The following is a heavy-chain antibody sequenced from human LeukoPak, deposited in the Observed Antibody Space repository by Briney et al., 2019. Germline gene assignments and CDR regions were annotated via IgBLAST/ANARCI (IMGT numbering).Heavy chain of an antibody. Sequence: PSETLSLTCAVYGGSFSGYYWSWIRQPPGKGLEWIGEINHSGSTNYNPSLKCRVTISVDTSKNQFSLKLSSVTAADTAVYYCARGPRFLEWLLFRGGVSSDYYYYGMDVWGQGTTVTVSS. J-gene: IGHJ6*02. CDR1: GGSFSGYY. V-gene: IGHV4-34*01. CDR2: INHSGST. D-gene: IGHD3-3*01. CDR3: ARGPRFLEWLLFRGGVSSDYYYYGMDV.